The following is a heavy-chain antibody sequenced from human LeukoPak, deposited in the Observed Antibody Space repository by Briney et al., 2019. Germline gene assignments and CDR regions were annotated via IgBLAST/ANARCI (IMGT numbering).Heavy chain of an antibody. CDR1: GFTFSSYS. CDR2: ISTSSSYI. D-gene: IGHD4-17*01. Sequence: GGSLRLSCAASGFTFSSYSMNWVRQAPGKGLEWVSSISTSSSYIYYADSVKGRFTISRDNAKNSLYLQMNSLRDEDTAVYYCARDTLLYADSPDAFDMWGQGKMVTVSS. J-gene: IGHJ3*02. CDR3: ARDTLLYADSPDAFDM. V-gene: IGHV3-21*01.